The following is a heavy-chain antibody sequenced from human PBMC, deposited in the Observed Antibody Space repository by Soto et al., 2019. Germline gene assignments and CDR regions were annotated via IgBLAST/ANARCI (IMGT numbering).Heavy chain of an antibody. J-gene: IGHJ6*02. CDR1: GGTFSSYA. CDR3: ARGPFLSGGSKDYCYGMDV. CDR2: IIPIFGTA. Sequence: KASGGTFSSYAISWVRQAPGQGLEWMGGIIPIFGTANYAQKFQGRVTITADESTSTAYMELSSLRSEDTAVYYCARGPFLSGGSKDYCYGMDVWGQGTTVTVSS. D-gene: IGHD3-10*01. V-gene: IGHV1-69*01.